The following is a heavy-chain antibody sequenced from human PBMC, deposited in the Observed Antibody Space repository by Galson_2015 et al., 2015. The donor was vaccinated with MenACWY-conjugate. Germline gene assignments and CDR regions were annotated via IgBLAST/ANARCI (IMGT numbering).Heavy chain of an antibody. D-gene: IGHD1-1*01. V-gene: IGHV3-74*01. CDR1: GFTFSDYC. CDR2: LCGDGSGK. CDR3: GRIGTPYNFGSP. Sequence: SLRLSCAASGFTFSDYCMHWVRHAPGKGLVWVSRLCGDGSGKTYAGSEKGRFSISMDNAKTTLYLQMNSLRAEDTAMYYCGRIGTPYNFGSPWGQGTLVTVSS. J-gene: IGHJ5*02.